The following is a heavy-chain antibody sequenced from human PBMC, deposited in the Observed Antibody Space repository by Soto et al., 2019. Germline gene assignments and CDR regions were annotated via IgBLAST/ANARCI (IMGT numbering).Heavy chain of an antibody. CDR1: GFTFSSYA. CDR3: ARAVSSSWSFDY. D-gene: IGHD6-13*01. Sequence: QVQLVESGGGVVQPGRSLRLSCVASGFTFSSYAMHWVRQAPGKGLEWVAVISYDGSNKYYADSVKGRFTISRDNSKNTLYLQMNSLRTEDTSGYYCARAVSSSWSFDYWGQGNLVTVSS. CDR2: ISYDGSNK. J-gene: IGHJ4*02. V-gene: IGHV3-30-3*01.